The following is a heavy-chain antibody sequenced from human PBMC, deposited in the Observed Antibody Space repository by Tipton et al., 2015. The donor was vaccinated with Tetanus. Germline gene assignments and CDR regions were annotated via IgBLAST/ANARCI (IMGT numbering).Heavy chain of an antibody. V-gene: IGHV1-69*01. Sequence: QLVQSGAAMKKPGSSVKVSCKASGGTFTNYALSWVRQAPGQGLEWVGGITPIFGTTNSAPKFQGRVTITADESTNTAYMELSSLRCEGAGVYYCARAPNRISQAYAYWGQGTQITVSS. D-gene: IGHD1-14*01. CDR1: GGTFTNYA. CDR3: ARAPNRISQAYAY. J-gene: IGHJ4*02. CDR2: ITPIFGTT.